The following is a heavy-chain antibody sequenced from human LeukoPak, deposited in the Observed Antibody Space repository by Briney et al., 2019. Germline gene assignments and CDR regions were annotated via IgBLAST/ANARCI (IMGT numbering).Heavy chain of an antibody. V-gene: IGHV3-23*01. Sequence: ASLRLSCAASGFTFSSYAMSWVRQAPGKGLEWVSAISGSGGSTYYADSVKGRFTISRDNSKNTLYLQMNSLRAEDTAVYYCAKARGLAHRGFDYWGQGTLVTVSS. D-gene: IGHD6-19*01. J-gene: IGHJ4*02. CDR3: AKARGLAHRGFDY. CDR1: GFTFSSYA. CDR2: ISGSGGST.